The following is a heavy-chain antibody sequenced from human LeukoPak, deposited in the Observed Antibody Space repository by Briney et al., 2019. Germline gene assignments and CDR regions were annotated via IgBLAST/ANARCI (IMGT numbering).Heavy chain of an antibody. CDR1: GFTFSRFW. V-gene: IGHV3-7*01. Sequence: GGSLRHSCSASGFTFSRFWMSWVRQAPGKGLEYVALIKQGGSEIFHTDSVKGRFTISRDDATNSLYLQMNSLRVEDTALYYCARDRESESDSEGDYWGQGTLVTVSS. D-gene: IGHD4-11*01. J-gene: IGHJ4*02. CDR2: IKQGGSEI. CDR3: ARDRESESDSEGDY.